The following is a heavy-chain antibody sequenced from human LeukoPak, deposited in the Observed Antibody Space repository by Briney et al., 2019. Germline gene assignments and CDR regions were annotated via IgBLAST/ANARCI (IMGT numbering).Heavy chain of an antibody. Sequence: PSETLSLTCSVSGGNINGYFWSWIRQPPGKGLEGVGYIYYSGSTNYNPSLKSRVTISVDTSKNQFSLKLSSVTAADTAVYYCARRSIAAAEDYWGQGTLVTVSS. CDR1: GGNINGYF. J-gene: IGHJ4*02. D-gene: IGHD6-13*01. V-gene: IGHV4-59*01. CDR3: ARRSIAAAEDY. CDR2: IYYSGST.